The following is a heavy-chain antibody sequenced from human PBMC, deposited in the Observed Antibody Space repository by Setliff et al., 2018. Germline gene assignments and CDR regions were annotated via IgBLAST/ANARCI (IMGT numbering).Heavy chain of an antibody. V-gene: IGHV4-59*01. CDR1: GGSFSTYY. J-gene: IGHJ4*02. CDR2: VYYSGAA. Sequence: KPSETLSLTCTVSGGSFSTYYWSWIRQAPGKGLEWIGHVYYSGAANYNPSLKSRVTVSVDTSKNQFSLRLSSVTAADTAVYYCARGGTYRYFDYWGQGALVTVSS. CDR3: ARGGTYRYFDY.